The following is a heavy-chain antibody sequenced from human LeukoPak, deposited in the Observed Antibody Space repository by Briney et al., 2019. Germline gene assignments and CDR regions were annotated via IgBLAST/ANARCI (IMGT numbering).Heavy chain of an antibody. CDR2: INHSGST. J-gene: IGHJ5*02. Sequence: SETLSLTCAVYGGSFSGYYWSWIRQPPGQGLEWIGEINHSGSTNYNQSLKSRVTISVDTSNNDFSLNLTSVTAADTAVYYCATEFLDFLSGESWFDPWGQGALVTVS. CDR1: GGSFSGYY. CDR3: ATEFLDFLSGESWFDP. D-gene: IGHD3-9*01. V-gene: IGHV4-34*01.